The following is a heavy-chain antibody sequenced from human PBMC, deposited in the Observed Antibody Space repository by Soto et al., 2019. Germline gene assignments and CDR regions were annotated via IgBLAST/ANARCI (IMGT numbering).Heavy chain of an antibody. Sequence: PSETLSLTCTVSGGSISSGDYYWSWIRQPPGKGLEWIGYIYYSGSTYYNPSLKSRVTISVDTSKNQFSLKLSSVTAADTAVYYCARVGVVPADNYYYAMEVWGQGTTLTASS. CDR3: ARVGVVPADNYYYAMEV. D-gene: IGHD2-2*01. V-gene: IGHV4-30-4*01. CDR2: IYYSGST. CDR1: GGSISSGDYY. J-gene: IGHJ6*02.